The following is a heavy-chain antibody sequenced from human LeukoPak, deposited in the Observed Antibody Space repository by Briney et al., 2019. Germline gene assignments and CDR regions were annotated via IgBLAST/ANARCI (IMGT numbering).Heavy chain of an antibody. CDR2: ISYSGTT. CDR1: GGSVTSYY. J-gene: IGHJ4*02. V-gene: IGHV4-59*02. Sequence: PSETLSLTCTVSGGSVTSYYWSWIRQPPGKGLEWIGYISYSGTTNYNPSLKGRVTISVDTSKNQFSLKLTSVTAADTAIYYCAREPLPAAGPDYWGQEPLFPVPS. CDR3: AREPLPAAGPDY. D-gene: IGHD6-25*01.